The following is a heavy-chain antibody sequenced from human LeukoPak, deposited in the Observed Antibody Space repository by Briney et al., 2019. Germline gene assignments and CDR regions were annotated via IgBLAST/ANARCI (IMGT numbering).Heavy chain of an antibody. Sequence: ASVTVSCKASGYTFTNYYIHWVRQAPGQGLEWTGIINPSGGSTIYAQKLQRRVTMSRDTSTSTVYMELSSLRSEDTAVYYCAREGPYSDSSRSRFDYWGQGTLVTVSS. D-gene: IGHD6-6*01. CDR1: GYTFTNYY. V-gene: IGHV1-46*01. CDR3: AREGPYSDSSRSRFDY. CDR2: INPSGGST. J-gene: IGHJ4*02.